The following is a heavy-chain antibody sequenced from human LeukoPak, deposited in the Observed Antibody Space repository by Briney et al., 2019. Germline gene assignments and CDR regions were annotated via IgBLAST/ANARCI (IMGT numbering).Heavy chain of an antibody. V-gene: IGHV4-34*01. Sequence: PSETLSLTCAVYGGSFSGYYWSWIRQPPGKGLEWIGEINHSGSTNYNPSLKSRVTISVDTSKNQFSLKLSSVTAADTAVYYCARGTGSGMNVDIVATTYFDYWGQGTLVTVS. CDR2: INHSGST. D-gene: IGHD5-12*01. CDR1: GGSFSGYY. J-gene: IGHJ4*02. CDR3: ARGTGSGMNVDIVATTYFDY.